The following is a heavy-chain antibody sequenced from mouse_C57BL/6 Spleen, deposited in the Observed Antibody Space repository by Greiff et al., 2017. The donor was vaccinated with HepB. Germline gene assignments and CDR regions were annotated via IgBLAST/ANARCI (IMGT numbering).Heavy chain of an antibody. CDR3: ARKPVYGNHADAMDY. J-gene: IGHJ4*01. V-gene: IGHV1-52*01. CDR1: GYTFTSYW. CDR2: IDPSDSET. Sequence: QVQLQQPGAELVRPGSSVKLSCKASGYTFTSYWMHWVKQRPIQGLEWIGNIDPSDSETHYNQKFKDKDTLTVDKSSNTAYMQLSSLTSEDSAVYYCARKPVYGNHADAMDYWGQGTSVTVSS. D-gene: IGHD2-10*02.